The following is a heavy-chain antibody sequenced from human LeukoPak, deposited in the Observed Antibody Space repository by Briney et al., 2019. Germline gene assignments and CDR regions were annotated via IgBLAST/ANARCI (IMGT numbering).Heavy chain of an antibody. J-gene: IGHJ4*02. D-gene: IGHD3-9*01. V-gene: IGHV3-23*01. CDR3: AKDRGLEYYDILSGLLDY. CDR2: ISGSGGST. CDR1: GFTFSSYA. Sequence: QSGGSLRLSCAASGFTFSSYAMSWARQAPGKGLEWGSAISGSGGSTYYADSVKGRFTISRDNSKNTMHLQMNSLRAEDTDVYYCAKDRGLEYYDILSGLLDYWGQGTLVTVSS.